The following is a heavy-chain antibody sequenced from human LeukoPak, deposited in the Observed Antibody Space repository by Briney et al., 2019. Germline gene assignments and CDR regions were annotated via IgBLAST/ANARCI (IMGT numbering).Heavy chain of an antibody. CDR2: IYYSRST. Sequence: SETLSLTCTVSGGSISSGGYYWSRIRQHPGKALPWIGYIYYSRSTYYNPSLKSRVTISVDTSKNQFSLKLSSVTAADTAVYYCARVGVPRGGSFGPWGQGTLVTVSS. CDR3: ARVGVPRGGSFGP. V-gene: IGHV4-31*03. J-gene: IGHJ5*02. D-gene: IGHD3-10*01. CDR1: GGSISSGGYY.